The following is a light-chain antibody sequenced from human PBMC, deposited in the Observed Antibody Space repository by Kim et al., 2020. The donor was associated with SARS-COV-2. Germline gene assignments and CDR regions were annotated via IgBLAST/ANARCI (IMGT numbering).Light chain of an antibody. CDR1: QSLLHSIGYNY. V-gene: IGKV2-28*01. CDR2: LGS. CDR3: MQALQTPIT. Sequence: DIVMTQSPLSLPVTPGEPASISCRSSQSLLHSIGYNYLDWYLQKPGQSPQLLIYLGSNRASGVPDRFSGSGSCTDFTLKISRVEAEDVGVYYCMQALQTPITFGQGTRLEIK. J-gene: IGKJ5*01.